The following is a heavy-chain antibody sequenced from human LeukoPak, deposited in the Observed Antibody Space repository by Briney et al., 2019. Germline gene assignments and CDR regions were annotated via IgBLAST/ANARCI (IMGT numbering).Heavy chain of an antibody. V-gene: IGHV3-23*01. J-gene: IGHJ4*02. D-gene: IGHD3-10*01. CDR3: AKYGSGSSFDY. CDR1: DFIFITYA. Sequence: GGSLRLSCAASDFIFITYAMSWVRQAPGKGLEWVSTISGGGDATYYADSVKGRFTISRDNSKNTLYLQMNSLRAEDTAVYYCAKYGSGSSFDYWGQGTLVTVSS. CDR2: ISGGGDAT.